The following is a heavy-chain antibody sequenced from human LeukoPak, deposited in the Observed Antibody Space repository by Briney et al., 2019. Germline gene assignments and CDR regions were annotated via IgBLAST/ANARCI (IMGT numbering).Heavy chain of an antibody. J-gene: IGHJ3*02. V-gene: IGHV1-69*13. Sequence: SVKVSCKASGGTFSSYAISWVRQAPGQGLEWMGGIIPIFGTANYAQKFQGRVTITADESTSTAYMELSSLRSEDTAVYYCARCSSSHLRGAFDIWGQGTMVTVSS. D-gene: IGHD6-6*01. CDR3: ARCSSSHLRGAFDI. CDR1: GGTFSSYA. CDR2: IIPIFGTA.